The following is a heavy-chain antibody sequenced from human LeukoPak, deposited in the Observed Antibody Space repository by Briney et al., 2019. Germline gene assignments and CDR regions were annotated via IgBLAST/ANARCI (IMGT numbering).Heavy chain of an antibody. Sequence: GGSXRLXCAASGFTFSSYAMHWVRQAPGKGLEWVALISYDGSNKYYGDSVKGRFTISRDNSKSTLYLQMNSLRAEDTAVYYCAKDRDSSGWYLFDYWGQGTLVTVSS. J-gene: IGHJ4*02. CDR1: GFTFSSYA. D-gene: IGHD6-19*01. V-gene: IGHV3-30*04. CDR2: ISYDGSNK. CDR3: AKDRDSSGWYLFDY.